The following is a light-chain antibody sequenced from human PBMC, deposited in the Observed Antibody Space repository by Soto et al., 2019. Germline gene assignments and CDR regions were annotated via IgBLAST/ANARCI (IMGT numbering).Light chain of an antibody. CDR3: QQRYNWLT. J-gene: IGKJ4*01. V-gene: IGKV3-11*01. Sequence: EIVLTQSPATLSLSPGERATLSCRASQSVTKYLAWYQQKPGQAPRLLIYDTSNRATGIPARFSGSGSGTDFTLTINSLESEDSGIYYCQQRYNWLTFGGGTKVDSK. CDR2: DTS. CDR1: QSVTKY.